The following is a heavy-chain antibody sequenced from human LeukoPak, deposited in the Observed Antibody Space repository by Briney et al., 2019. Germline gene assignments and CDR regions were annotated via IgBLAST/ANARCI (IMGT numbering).Heavy chain of an antibody. CDR3: TTGLIAVAGTRVEDY. Sequence: GGSLRLSCAASGFTFSSYAMHWVRQAPGKGLEWVAVISYDGSNKYYADSVKGRFTISRDNSKNTLYLQMNSLKTEDTAVYYCTTGLIAVAGTRVEDYWGQGTLVTVSS. CDR1: GFTFSSYA. J-gene: IGHJ4*02. V-gene: IGHV3-30-3*01. D-gene: IGHD6-19*01. CDR2: ISYDGSNK.